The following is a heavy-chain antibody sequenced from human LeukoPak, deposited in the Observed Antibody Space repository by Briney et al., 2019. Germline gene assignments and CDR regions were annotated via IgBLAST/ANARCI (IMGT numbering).Heavy chain of an antibody. CDR2: IRGSGGST. V-gene: IGHV3-23*01. D-gene: IGHD2-2*01. CDR3: AKVRAKAGFSTSCYSFDP. J-gene: IGHJ5*02. CDR1: GFPFSSYA. Sequence: PGGSLRLSCAASGFPFSSYAMSWVRQAPAKGLEWVSAIRGSGGSTYYADSVKGRYTISRDNSKNTLYLQMISLRAEDTAVYYCAKVRAKAGFSTSCYSFDPWGQGTLVTVSS.